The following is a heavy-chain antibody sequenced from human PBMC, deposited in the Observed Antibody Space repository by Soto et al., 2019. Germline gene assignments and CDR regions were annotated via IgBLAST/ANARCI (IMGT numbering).Heavy chain of an antibody. CDR3: ARPNLYCSSTSCYDY. V-gene: IGHV3-23*01. Sequence: RLSCAASGFIFSSYAMSWVRQAPGNGLEWVSAISGGGGSTYNADSVKGRFTISRDNSKNTLYLQMNSLRAGDTAVYYCARPNLYCSSTSCYDYWGQGTLVTVSS. CDR1: GFIFSSYA. J-gene: IGHJ4*02. D-gene: IGHD2-2*01. CDR2: ISGGGGST.